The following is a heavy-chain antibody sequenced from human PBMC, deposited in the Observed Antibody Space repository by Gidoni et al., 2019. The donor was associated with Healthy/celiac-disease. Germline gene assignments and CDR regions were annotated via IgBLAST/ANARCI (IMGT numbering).Heavy chain of an antibody. J-gene: IGHJ4*02. CDR3: ARPNSGWLNFDY. V-gene: IGHV1-2*04. CDR2: INPNNGGT. Sequence: QVQLVQSGAEVKKPGASVKVSCKASGYTFTGYYLHWVRQAPGQGLEWMGWINPNNGGTNYAQKFQGWVTMTRDTSISTAYMELIRLTSDDTAVYYCARPNSGWLNFDYWGQGTLVTVSS. D-gene: IGHD6-19*01. CDR1: GYTFTGYY.